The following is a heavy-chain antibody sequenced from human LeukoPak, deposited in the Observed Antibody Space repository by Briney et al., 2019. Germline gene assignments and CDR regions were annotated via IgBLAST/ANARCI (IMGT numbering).Heavy chain of an antibody. CDR2: IYPADSDT. V-gene: IGHV5-51*01. CDR1: GYTFTCYW. D-gene: IGHD6-13*01. J-gene: IGHJ4*02. CDR3: ARRLRISAASDY. Sequence: GESLKISCKASGYTFTCYWIGWVRQMPGKGLEWMGIIYPADSDTRYSPSFQGQVTISADKSITTAYLQWSSLKASDTAMYYCARRLRISAASDYWGQGTLVTVSS.